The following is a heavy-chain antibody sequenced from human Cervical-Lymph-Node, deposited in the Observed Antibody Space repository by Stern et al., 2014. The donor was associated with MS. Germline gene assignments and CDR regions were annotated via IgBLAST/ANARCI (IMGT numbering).Heavy chain of an antibody. CDR2: INPNGSVT. CDR3: TRAVGGVGRE. CDR1: GYTFTNYY. Sequence: QVQLMQSGPEVKKPGASVMVSCKTSGYTFTNYYIHWVRQAPGQGLEWMGIINPNGSVTASAQKFQGRLTMTRDTSTTTVYMRLITLTSEDTAMYYCTRAVGGVGREWGQGTLVVVSS. D-gene: IGHD3-16*01. V-gene: IGHV1-46*01. J-gene: IGHJ4*02.